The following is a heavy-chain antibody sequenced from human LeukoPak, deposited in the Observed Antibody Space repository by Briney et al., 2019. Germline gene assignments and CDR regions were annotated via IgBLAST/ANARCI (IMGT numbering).Heavy chain of an antibody. V-gene: IGHV3-23*01. Sequence: GGSLRLSCAASGLTFRSYAMSWVRQAPGKGLEWVSTISSSGGSTYYADSVKGRFTISRDTSSNTLYLQMDSLRAEDSALYYCAKDGGIPVTGMGFFDYWGQGTLVTVSS. CDR3: AKDGGIPVTGMGFFDY. J-gene: IGHJ4*02. D-gene: IGHD6-19*01. CDR2: ISSSGGST. CDR1: GLTFRSYA.